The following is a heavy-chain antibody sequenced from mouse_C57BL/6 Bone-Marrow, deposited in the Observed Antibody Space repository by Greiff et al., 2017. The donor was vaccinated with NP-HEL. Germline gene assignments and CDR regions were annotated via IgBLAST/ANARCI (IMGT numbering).Heavy chain of an antibody. J-gene: IGHJ2*01. D-gene: IGHD1-1*01. CDR3: ASDYYGRPFDY. V-gene: IGHV1-81*01. Sequence: VQLQQSGAELARPGASVKLSCKASGYTFTSYGISWVKQRTGQGLEWIGEIYPRSGNTYYNEKFKGKATLTADKSSSTAYMELRSLTSEDSAVYFCASDYYGRPFDYWGQGTTRTVSS. CDR2: IYPRSGNT. CDR1: GYTFTSYG.